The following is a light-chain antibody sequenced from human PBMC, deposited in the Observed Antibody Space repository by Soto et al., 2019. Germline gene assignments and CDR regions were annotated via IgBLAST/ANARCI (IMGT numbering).Light chain of an antibody. V-gene: IGKV3-20*01. CDR2: GAS. CDR3: QQYVTSPYT. CDR1: QSITTNS. J-gene: IGKJ2*01. Sequence: EIVLTQSPGTLSLSPGEGATLSCRASQSITTNSLAWYQQKPRQAPRLLIYGASNRATGVPDRVSASGSGTDFTLSFSRLEPEDFAMYYCQQYVTSPYTFGQGTKLAIK.